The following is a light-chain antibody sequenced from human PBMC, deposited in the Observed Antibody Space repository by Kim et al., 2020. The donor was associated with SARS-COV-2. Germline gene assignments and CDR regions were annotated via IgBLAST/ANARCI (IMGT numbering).Light chain of an antibody. V-gene: IGLV1-44*01. CDR1: SSDIGSNT. Sequence: GQSVTFSCSGTSSDIGSNTVTWYQQFPGTTPKLLIYSNIQRPSGVPDRFSGSKSGTSASLAISGLQSEDEADYYCASWDDSLSGWVFGGGTQLTVL. CDR3: ASWDDSLSGWV. J-gene: IGLJ3*02. CDR2: SNI.